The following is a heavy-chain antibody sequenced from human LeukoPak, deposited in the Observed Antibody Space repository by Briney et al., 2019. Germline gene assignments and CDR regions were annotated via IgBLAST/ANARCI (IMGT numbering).Heavy chain of an antibody. J-gene: IGHJ4*02. CDR3: ARVNGGTEEYYFDY. V-gene: IGHV4-30-2*01. CDR1: GVSISSGGYS. D-gene: IGHD1-1*01. CDR2: IYHSGST. Sequence: SETLSLTCAVSGVSISSGGYSWSWIRQPPGKGLGWIGYIYHSGSTYYNPSLKSRVTISVDRSKNQFSLKLSSVTAADTAVYYCARVNGGTEEYYFDYWGQGTLVTVSS.